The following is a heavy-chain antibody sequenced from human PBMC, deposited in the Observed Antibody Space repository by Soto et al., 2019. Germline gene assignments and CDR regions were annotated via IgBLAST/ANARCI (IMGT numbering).Heavy chain of an antibody. V-gene: IGHV3-30*18. CDR2: VSHDGRNT. D-gene: IGHD6-19*01. Sequence: VQLVESGGGVVQPGRSLRLSCAASGFTFSDYAMHWVRQAPGKGLEWVAVVSHDGRNTHYADSVKGRFTICTDSSKKRVSLEMTSLRAEDTAVYYWAKGGRQWLVTSDFNYWGQGALVTVSS. J-gene: IGHJ4*02. CDR3: AKGGRQWLVTSDFNY. CDR1: GFTFSDYA.